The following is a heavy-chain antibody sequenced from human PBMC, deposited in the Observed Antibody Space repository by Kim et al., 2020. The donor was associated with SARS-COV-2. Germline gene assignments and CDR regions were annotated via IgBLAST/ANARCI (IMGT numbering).Heavy chain of an antibody. Sequence: GGSLRLSCAASGFTFSSYAMHWVRQAPGKGLEWVAVISYDGSNKYYADSVKGRFTISRDNSKNTLYLQMNSLRAEDTAVYYCARDGIVVVPAAIGDYFDYWGQGTLVTVSS. CDR1: GFTFSSYA. CDR2: ISYDGSNK. J-gene: IGHJ4*02. CDR3: ARDGIVVVPAAIGDYFDY. D-gene: IGHD2-2*02. V-gene: IGHV3-30-3*01.